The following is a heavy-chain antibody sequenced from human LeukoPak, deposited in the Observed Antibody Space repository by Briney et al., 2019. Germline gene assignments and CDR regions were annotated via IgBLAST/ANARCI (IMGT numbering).Heavy chain of an antibody. D-gene: IGHD4-17*01. CDR2: IDPSDSYT. Sequence: GESLKISCKGSGYSFTSYWISWVRQMPGKGLEWMGRIDPSDSYTNYSPSFQGHVTISADKSISTAYLQWSSLEASDTAMYYCARDDYGDSQFDYWGQGTLVTVSS. V-gene: IGHV5-10-1*01. J-gene: IGHJ4*02. CDR3: ARDDYGDSQFDY. CDR1: GYSFTSYW.